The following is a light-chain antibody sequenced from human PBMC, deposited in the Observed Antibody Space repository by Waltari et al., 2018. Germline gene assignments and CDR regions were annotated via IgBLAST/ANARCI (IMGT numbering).Light chain of an antibody. CDR2: DYI. CDR3: SSYTVSSTWV. CDR1: SSDIGVFNF. J-gene: IGLJ3*02. Sequence: QSALTHSASVSGSPGQSSTISCTGTSSDIGVFNFASWYQQHPGKAPKLILYDYIKRPSGVSTRFSGSKSGNTASLTMSGLQAEDEAGYYCSSYTVSSTWVFGGGTKLTVL. V-gene: IGLV2-14*03.